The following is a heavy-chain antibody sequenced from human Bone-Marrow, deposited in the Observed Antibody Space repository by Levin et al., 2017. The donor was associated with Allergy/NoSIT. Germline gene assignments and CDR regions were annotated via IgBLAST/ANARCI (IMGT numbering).Heavy chain of an antibody. D-gene: IGHD3-10*01. CDR3: ARTMLRGPFDY. Sequence: LRLSCDVSGGSITSNINSWAWIRQPPGKGPEWIGYIHPSASTYYKPSLRGRITISVDKSKNQLSLKLTSVTAADTGVYFCARTMLRGPFDYWGQGILVTVSS. CDR2: IHPSAST. J-gene: IGHJ4*02. CDR1: GGSITSNINS. V-gene: IGHV4-30-2*01.